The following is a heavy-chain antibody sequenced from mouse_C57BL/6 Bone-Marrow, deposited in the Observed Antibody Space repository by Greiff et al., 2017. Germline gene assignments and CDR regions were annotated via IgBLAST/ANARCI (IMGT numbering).Heavy chain of an antibody. CDR2: IYPGRGNT. CDR3: ARGYYAMDY. J-gene: IGHJ4*01. Sequence: QVQLQQSGAELVRPGASVKLSCKASGYTFTDYYINWVKQRPGQGLEWIARIYPGRGNTYYNEKFKGKATLTAEKSSSTAYMQLSSLTSEDSAVYFCARGYYAMDYWGQGTSVTVSS. V-gene: IGHV1-76*01. CDR1: GYTFTDYY.